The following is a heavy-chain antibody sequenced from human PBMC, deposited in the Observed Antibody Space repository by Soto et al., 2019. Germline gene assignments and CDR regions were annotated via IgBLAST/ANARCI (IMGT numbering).Heavy chain of an antibody. Sequence: QDQLVQSGAEVKKPGSSVKVSCKASGGTFSSHTFSWVRQAPGQGLEWMGRIIPALGTATYAQKFQGRVTITADESATPVYMELNSLRSEATAVCYCARPDFGDYWYFDLWGRGTLVTVSS. CDR1: GGTFSSHT. V-gene: IGHV1-69*08. J-gene: IGHJ2*01. CDR3: ARPDFGDYWYFDL. CDR2: IIPALGTA. D-gene: IGHD4-17*01.